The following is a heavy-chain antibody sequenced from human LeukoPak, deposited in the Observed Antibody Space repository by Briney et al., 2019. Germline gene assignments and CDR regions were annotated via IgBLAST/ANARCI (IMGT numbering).Heavy chain of an antibody. D-gene: IGHD6-19*01. CDR2: INPNSGGT. J-gene: IGHJ4*02. CDR3: VGGWSTGFDY. Sequence: GASVKVCCKASGYTFTGYYMHWVRQAPGQGLEWMGWINPNSGGTNYAQKFQGRVTMTRDTSISTAYMEMTRLTSDDTAVYYCVGGWSTGFDYWGQGTLVTVS. V-gene: IGHV1-2*02. CDR1: GYTFTGYY.